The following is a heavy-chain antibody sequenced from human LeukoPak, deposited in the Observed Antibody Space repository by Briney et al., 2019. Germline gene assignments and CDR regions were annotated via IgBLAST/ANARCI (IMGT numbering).Heavy chain of an antibody. Sequence: GGSLRLSCAASGFTVSSNYMSWVRQAPGKGLEWVSVIYSGGSTYYADSVKCRFTISRHNSKNTLYLQMNSLRAEDTAVYYCAKPRDYYDLIFDYWGQGTLVTVSS. V-gene: IGHV3-53*04. CDR2: IYSGGST. D-gene: IGHD3-22*01. CDR1: GFTVSSNY. J-gene: IGHJ4*02. CDR3: AKPRDYYDLIFDY.